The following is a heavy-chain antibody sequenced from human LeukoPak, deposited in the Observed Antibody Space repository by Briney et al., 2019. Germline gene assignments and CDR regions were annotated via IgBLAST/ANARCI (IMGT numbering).Heavy chain of an antibody. CDR3: ARGDYRGPSIVEGIAAAGTAY. CDR2: IDTNTGNP. D-gene: IGHD6-13*01. V-gene: IGHV7-4-1*02. Sequence: ASVKVSCKASGYTFTSYAMNWVRQAPGQGLEWMGWIDTNTGNPTYAQGFTGRFVFSLDTSVSTAYLQISSLKAEDTAVYYCARGDYRGPSIVEGIAAAGTAYWGQGTLVTVSS. CDR1: GYTFTSYA. J-gene: IGHJ4*02.